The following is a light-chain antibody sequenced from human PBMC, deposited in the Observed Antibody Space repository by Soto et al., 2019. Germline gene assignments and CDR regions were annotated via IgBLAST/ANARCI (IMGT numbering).Light chain of an antibody. J-gene: IGLJ3*02. CDR1: SSNIGISA. V-gene: IGLV1-44*01. CDR2: SNN. CDR3: AVWDDSLKAWV. Sequence: QSVLTQPPSASGTPGQRVTISCSGSSSNIGISAVNWYQHLPGTATKVLIYSNNQRPSVVPDRFSGSKSGTSASLAISGLRSEDEADYLCAVWDDSLKAWVFGGGTQLTVL.